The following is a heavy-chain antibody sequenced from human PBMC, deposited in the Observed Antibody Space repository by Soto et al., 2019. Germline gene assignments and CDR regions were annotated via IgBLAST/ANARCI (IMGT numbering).Heavy chain of an antibody. CDR3: VKVRVQDGSGSYAFDN. V-gene: IGHV3-64D*06. CDR2: ISSNGGST. CDR1: GFTFSSYA. J-gene: IGHJ3*02. D-gene: IGHD3-10*01. Sequence: GGSLRLSCSASGFTFSSYAMHWVRQAPGKGLEYVSAISSNGGSTYYADSVKGRFTISRDNSKNTLYLQMISLRAEDTDVYYFVKVRVQDGSGSYAFDNWGQGTMVTVSS.